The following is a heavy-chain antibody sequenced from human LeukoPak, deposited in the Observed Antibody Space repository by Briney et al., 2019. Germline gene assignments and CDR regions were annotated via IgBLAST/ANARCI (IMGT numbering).Heavy chain of an antibody. J-gene: IGHJ6*02. CDR2: ISYDGSNK. D-gene: IGHD2-2*01. Sequence: GGSLRLSCAASGFTFSSYAMHWVRQAPGKGLEWVAVISYDGSNKYYADSVKGRFTISRDNSKNRLYLQMNSLRAEDTAVYYCARDVIVVVPAAKYYYYYGMDVWGQGTTVTVSS. CDR3: ARDVIVVVPAAKYYYYYGMDV. CDR1: GFTFSSYA. V-gene: IGHV3-30-3*01.